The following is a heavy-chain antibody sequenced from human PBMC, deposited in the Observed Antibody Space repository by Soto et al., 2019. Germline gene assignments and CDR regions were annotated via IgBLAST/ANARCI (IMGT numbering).Heavy chain of an antibody. J-gene: IGHJ6*01. CDR2: INADNGNT. CDR3: ARDRRETARRDYYGMDV. V-gene: IGHV1-3*01. CDR1: GYSFSTYV. Sequence: ASVKVSCKASGYSFSTYVFHWVRQAPGQGLEWMGWINADNGNTKSSQKFQDRVTISRDTSASIAYMELSSLRSEDTAVYYCARDRRETARRDYYGMDVWGQGTTVTVSS. D-gene: IGHD3-10*01.